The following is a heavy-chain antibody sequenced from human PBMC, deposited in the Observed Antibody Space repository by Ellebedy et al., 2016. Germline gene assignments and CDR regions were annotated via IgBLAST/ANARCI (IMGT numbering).Heavy chain of an antibody. V-gene: IGHV3-74*01. CDR3: ARDRDARGSFYDY. D-gene: IGHD1-26*01. CDR1: GFTLSSYW. Sequence: GESLKISCAGSGFTLSSYWIHWVRQAPGKGLVWVSRITADGSDTAYADSVKGRFTISRDNAKSSLYLQMNSLRAGDTAVYYCARDRDARGSFYDYWGQGTLVTVSS. J-gene: IGHJ4*02. CDR2: ITADGSDT.